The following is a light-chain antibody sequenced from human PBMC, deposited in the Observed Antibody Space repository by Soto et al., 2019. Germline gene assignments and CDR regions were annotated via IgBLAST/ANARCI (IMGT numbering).Light chain of an antibody. J-gene: IGLJ1*01. V-gene: IGLV2-11*01. CDR2: DVS. CDR1: SSDVGGYNY. Sequence: SVLTQPRSVSGSPGQSVTISCAGTSSDVGGYNYVSWYQQHPGKAPKLMIYDVSKRPSGVPDRFSGSKSGNTASLTISGLQAEDEADYCCCSYAGRYTYIFGTGTKVTVL. CDR3: CSYAGRYTYI.